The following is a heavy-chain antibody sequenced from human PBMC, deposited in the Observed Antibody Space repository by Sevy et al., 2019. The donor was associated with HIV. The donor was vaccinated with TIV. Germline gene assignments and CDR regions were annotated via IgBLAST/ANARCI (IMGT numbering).Heavy chain of an antibody. J-gene: IGHJ6*02. CDR1: GFTVSSNY. Sequence: GGSLRLSCAASGFTVSSNYMSWVRQAPGKGLEWVSVIYSGGSTYYADSVKGRFIISRYNSKNTMYLQMNSLRAEDTAVYYCARVKWDSYGFNYYYGMDVWGQGTTVTVSS. D-gene: IGHD5-18*01. CDR3: ARVKWDSYGFNYYYGMDV. CDR2: IYSGGST. V-gene: IGHV3-53*01.